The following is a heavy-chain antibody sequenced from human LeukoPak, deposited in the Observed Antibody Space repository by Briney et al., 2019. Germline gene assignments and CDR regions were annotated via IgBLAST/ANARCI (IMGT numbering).Heavy chain of an antibody. D-gene: IGHD6-13*01. J-gene: IGHJ4*02. V-gene: IGHV5-51*01. CDR2: IYPGDSDT. CDR3: ARHAGGYSSSSYFDY. CDR1: GYSFTSYW. Sequence: GESLKISCKGSGYSFTSYWIGWVRKMPGKGLEWMGIIYPGDSDTRYGPSFQGQVTISADKSISTAYLQWSSLKASDTAMYYCARHAGGYSSSSYFDYWGQGTLVTVSS.